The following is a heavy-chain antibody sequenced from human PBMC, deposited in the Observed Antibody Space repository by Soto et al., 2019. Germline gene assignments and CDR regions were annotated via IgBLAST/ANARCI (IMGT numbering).Heavy chain of an antibody. CDR1: GFTFSSYG. D-gene: IGHD3-10*01. J-gene: IGHJ5*02. CDR3: AKALWFGEFNWFDP. V-gene: IGHV3-33*06. CDR2: IWYDGSNK. Sequence: QVQLVESGGGVVQPGRSLRLSCAASGFTFSSYGMHWVRQAPGKGLEWVAVIWYDGSNKYYADSVKGRFTISRDNSKNTLYLQMNSLRAEDTAVYYCAKALWFGEFNWFDPWGQGTLVTVSS.